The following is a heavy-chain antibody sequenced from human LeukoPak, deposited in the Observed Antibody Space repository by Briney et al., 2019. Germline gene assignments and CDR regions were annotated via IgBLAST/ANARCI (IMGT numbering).Heavy chain of an antibody. CDR1: GFTFSSYA. Sequence: GGSLRLSCAASGFTFSSYAMSWVRQAPGKGLEWVSAISGSGGSTYYADSVKGRFTISRDNSKNTLYLQMNSLRAEDTAVYYCAKDRSRGATRGLTKGPFDYWGQGTLVTVSS. CDR2: ISGSGGST. CDR3: AKDRSRGATRGLTKGPFDY. J-gene: IGHJ4*02. D-gene: IGHD5-24*01. V-gene: IGHV3-23*01.